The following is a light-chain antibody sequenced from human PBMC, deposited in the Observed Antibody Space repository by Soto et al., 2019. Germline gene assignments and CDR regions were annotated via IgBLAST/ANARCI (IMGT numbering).Light chain of an antibody. V-gene: IGLV1-40*01. Sequence: QPVLSQPPSVSVAPGQRITISCTGSSSNIGANYDVHWYRQVPGTAPKLLMSGDNNRPSGVADRFSGSKSGTSASLAITRLQAEDEADYYCQSYDSSLNRVFGTGTKVTVL. CDR3: QSYDSSLNRV. CDR2: GDN. CDR1: SSNIGANYD. J-gene: IGLJ1*01.